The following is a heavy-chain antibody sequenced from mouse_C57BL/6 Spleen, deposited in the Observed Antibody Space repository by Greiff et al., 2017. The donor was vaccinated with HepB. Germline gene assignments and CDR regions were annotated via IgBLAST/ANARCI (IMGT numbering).Heavy chain of an antibody. J-gene: IGHJ2*01. CDR3: ARGSYAFDY. CDR2: IDPSDSYT. D-gene: IGHD1-1*02. Sequence: VQLQQPGAELVMPGASVKLSCKASGYTFTSYWMHWVKQRPGQGLEWIGEIDPSDSYTNYNQKFKGKSTLTVDKSSSTAYMQLSSLTSEDSAVYYCARGSYAFDYWGQGTTLTVSS. V-gene: IGHV1-69*01. CDR1: GYTFTSYW.